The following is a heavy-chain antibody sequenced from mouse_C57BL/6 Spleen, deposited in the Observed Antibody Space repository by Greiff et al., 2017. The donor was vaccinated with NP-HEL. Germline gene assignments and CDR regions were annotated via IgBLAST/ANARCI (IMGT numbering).Heavy chain of an antibody. CDR3: TRDEEGHYYGSPPIFAY. CDR1: GFTFSSYA. V-gene: IGHV5-9-1*02. CDR2: ISSGGDYI. D-gene: IGHD1-1*01. J-gene: IGHJ3*01. Sequence: EVKLVESGEGLVKPGGSLKLSCAASGFTFSSYAMSWVRQTPEKRLEWVAYISSGGDYIYYADTVKGRFTISRDNARNTLYLQMSSLKSEDTAMYYCTRDEEGHYYGSPPIFAYWGQGTLVTVSA.